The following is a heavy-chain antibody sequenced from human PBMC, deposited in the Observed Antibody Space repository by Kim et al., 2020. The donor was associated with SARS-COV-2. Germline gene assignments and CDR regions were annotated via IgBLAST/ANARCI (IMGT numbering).Heavy chain of an antibody. V-gene: IGHV1-2*06. D-gene: IGHD6-13*01. CDR3: ARGVAAAGTGGYYYYGMDV. J-gene: IGHJ6*02. Sequence: ASVKVSCKASGYTFTGYYMHWVRQAPGQGLEWMGRINPNSGGTNYAQKFQGRVTMTRDTSISTAYMELSRLRSDDTAVYYCARGVAAAGTGGYYYYGMDVWGQGTTVTVSS. CDR2: INPNSGGT. CDR1: GYTFTGYY.